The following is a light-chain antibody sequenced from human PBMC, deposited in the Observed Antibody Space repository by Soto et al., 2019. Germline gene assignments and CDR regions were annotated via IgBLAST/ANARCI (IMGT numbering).Light chain of an antibody. Sequence: EIVMTQSPATLSVSPGERATVSCRASQSVNSNLAWYQQKPGQAPRLLIYGASTRATGVPARFSGSGSGTEFILTISRLQSEDSAVYYCQVYNSSPWTFGQGTKVEIK. CDR2: GAS. V-gene: IGKV3-15*01. CDR3: QVYNSSPWT. CDR1: QSVNSN. J-gene: IGKJ1*01.